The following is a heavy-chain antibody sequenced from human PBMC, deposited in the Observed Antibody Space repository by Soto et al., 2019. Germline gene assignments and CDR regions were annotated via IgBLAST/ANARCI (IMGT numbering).Heavy chain of an antibody. J-gene: IGHJ5*02. D-gene: IGHD6-19*01. V-gene: IGHV3-23*01. CDR1: GLTFSSYA. CDR3: ARVAGTCHLRLNWFDP. CDR2: ISGSGGST. Sequence: GGSLRLSCAASGLTFSSYAMSWVRQAPGKGLEWVSAISGSGGSTYYADSVKGRFTISRDNSKNTLYLQMNSLRDEDTAVYYCARVAGTCHLRLNWFDPWGQGTLVTVSS.